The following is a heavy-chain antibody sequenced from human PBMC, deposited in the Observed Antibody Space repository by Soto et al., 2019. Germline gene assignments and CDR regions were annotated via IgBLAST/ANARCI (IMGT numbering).Heavy chain of an antibody. CDR1: GYTFTSYY. CDR2: INPSGGST. J-gene: IGHJ4*02. D-gene: IGHD6-6*01. Sequence: ASVKVSCTASGYTFTSYYMHWVRQAPGQGLEWMGIINPSGGSTSYAQKFQGRVTMTRDTSTSTVYMELSSLRSEDTAVYYCARDRIRALIAARPGRSGADYWGQGTLVTVSS. V-gene: IGHV1-46*01. CDR3: ARDRIRALIAARPGRSGADY.